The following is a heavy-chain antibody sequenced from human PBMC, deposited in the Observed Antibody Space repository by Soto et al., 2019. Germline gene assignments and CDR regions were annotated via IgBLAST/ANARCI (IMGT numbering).Heavy chain of an antibody. CDR3: ARGNRGLNWFGP. D-gene: IGHD3-10*01. CDR2: TYYRSKWYN. CDR1: GDSVSGNNAA. V-gene: IGHV6-1*01. J-gene: IGHJ5*02. Sequence: QLQQSGPGLVKPSQTLSLTCAISGDSVSGNNAAWNWIRQSPSRGLEWLGRTYYRSKWYNDYAVSVKSLVTFNTDTSKNQVSLQLNSVTPDDTAVYYCARGNRGLNWFGPWGQGTLVTVSS.